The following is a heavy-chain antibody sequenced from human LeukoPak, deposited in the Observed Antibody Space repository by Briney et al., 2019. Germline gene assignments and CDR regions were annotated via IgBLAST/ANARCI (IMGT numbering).Heavy chain of an antibody. CDR1: GGSISSYY. CDR2: IYYSGST. J-gene: IGHJ6*03. CDR3: ARDLVAVAENYYYMDV. D-gene: IGHD6-19*01. Sequence: PSETLSLTCTVSGGSISSYYWSWIRQPPGKGLEWIGYIYYSGSTNYNPSLKSRVTISVDTSKNQFSLKLSSVTAADTAVYYCARDLVAVAENYYYMDVWGKGTTVTVSS. V-gene: IGHV4-59*01.